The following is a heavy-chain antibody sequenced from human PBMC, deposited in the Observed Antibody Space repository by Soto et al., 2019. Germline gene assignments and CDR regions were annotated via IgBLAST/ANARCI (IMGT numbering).Heavy chain of an antibody. CDR1: GFTFRNAW. CDR2: IKSKADGGTA. D-gene: IGHD4-17*01. Sequence: GGSLRLSCAASGFTFRNAWMSWVRQAPGKGLEWVGRIKSKADGGTADYAAPVEGRFTISRDDSKDTLFLQMDSLKTEDTAVYFCTTAVGVTTYLYSYYYLDFWGKATTVTVSS. CDR3: TTAVGVTTYLYSYYYLDF. J-gene: IGHJ6*03. V-gene: IGHV3-15*01.